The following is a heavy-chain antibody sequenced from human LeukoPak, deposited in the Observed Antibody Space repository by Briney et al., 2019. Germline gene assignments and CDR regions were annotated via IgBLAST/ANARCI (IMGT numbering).Heavy chain of an antibody. CDR2: ISAYNGNT. CDR1: GYTFTSYG. Sequence: ASVKVSCKASGYTFTSYGISWVRQAPGQGLEWMGWISAYNGNTNYAQKLQGRVTMTTDTSTSTAYMELRSLRSDDTAVYYCARAALDTAMVWLGYWGQGTLVTVSS. D-gene: IGHD5-18*01. CDR3: ARAALDTAMVWLGY. J-gene: IGHJ4*02. V-gene: IGHV1-18*01.